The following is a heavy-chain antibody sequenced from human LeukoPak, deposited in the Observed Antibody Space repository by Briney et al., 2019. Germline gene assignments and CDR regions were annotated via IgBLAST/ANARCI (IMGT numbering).Heavy chain of an antibody. J-gene: IGHJ4*02. Sequence: PSETLSLTCAVSGYSISSGYYWGWIRPPPGKGLEWIGSIYHSGSTYYNPSLKSRVTISVDTSKNQFSLKLSSVTAADTAVYYCARRYYDFWSGYYTFFDYWGQGTLATVSS. V-gene: IGHV4-38-2*01. D-gene: IGHD3-3*01. CDR1: GYSISSGYY. CDR3: ARRYYDFWSGYYTFFDY. CDR2: IYHSGST.